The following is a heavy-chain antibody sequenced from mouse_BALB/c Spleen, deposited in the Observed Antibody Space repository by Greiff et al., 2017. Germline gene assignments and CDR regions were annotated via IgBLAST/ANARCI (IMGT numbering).Heavy chain of an antibody. D-gene: IGHD1-1*01. J-gene: IGHJ2*01. CDR3: ARGDYYGSSYGDYFDY. V-gene: IGHV5-6-5*01. Sequence: EVHLVESGGGLVKPGGSLKLSCAASGFTFSSYAMSWVRQTPEKRLEWVASISSGGSTYYPDSVKGRFTISRDNARNILYLQMSSLRSEDTAMYYCARGDYYGSSYGDYFDYWGQGTTLTVSS. CDR2: ISSGGST. CDR1: GFTFSSYA.